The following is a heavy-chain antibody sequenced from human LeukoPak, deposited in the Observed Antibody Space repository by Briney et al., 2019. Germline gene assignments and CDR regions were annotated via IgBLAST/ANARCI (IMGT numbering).Heavy chain of an antibody. Sequence: GGTLRLSCAASGFTFSSYGMSWVRQAPGKGLEWVSAISGSGGSTYYADSVKGRFTISRDNSKNTLYLQMNSLRAEDTAVYYCAIGRIAVTGSGGLFDYWGQGTLVTVSS. CDR1: GFTFSSYG. CDR3: AIGRIAVTGSGGLFDY. J-gene: IGHJ4*02. D-gene: IGHD6-19*01. CDR2: ISGSGGST. V-gene: IGHV3-23*01.